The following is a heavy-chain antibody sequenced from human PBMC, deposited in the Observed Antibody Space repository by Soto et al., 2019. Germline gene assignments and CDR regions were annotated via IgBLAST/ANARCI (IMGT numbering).Heavy chain of an antibody. Sequence: ATVKVSCKASGYNFTRYAISWVRPAPGQGLERMGWISAYNGNTKYAQKVQGRVTMTTDTSTSTAYLELRSLRAEDTAVYYCARGDYHDTSGPFSDAFDVWGQGTMVTVSS. CDR3: ARGDYHDTSGPFSDAFDV. D-gene: IGHD3-22*01. CDR1: GYNFTRYA. CDR2: ISAYNGNT. J-gene: IGHJ3*01. V-gene: IGHV1-18*01.